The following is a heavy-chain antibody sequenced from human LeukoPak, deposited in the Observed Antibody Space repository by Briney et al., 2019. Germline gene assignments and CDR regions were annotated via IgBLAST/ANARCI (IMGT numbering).Heavy chain of an antibody. Sequence: PSQTLSLTCTVSGGSISSGSYYWSWIRQPAGKGLEWIGRIYTSGSTNYNPSLKSRVTISVDTSKDQFSLKLSSVTAADTAVYYCARRPKYYDYVWGSYRQEPFDYWGQGTLVTVSS. V-gene: IGHV4-61*02. J-gene: IGHJ4*02. CDR2: IYTSGST. CDR1: GGSISSGSYY. CDR3: ARRPKYYDYVWGSYRQEPFDY. D-gene: IGHD3-16*02.